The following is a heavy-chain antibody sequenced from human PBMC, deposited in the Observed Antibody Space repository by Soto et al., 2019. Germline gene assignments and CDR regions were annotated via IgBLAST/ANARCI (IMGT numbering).Heavy chain of an antibody. Sequence: QLQLQESGPGLVKPSETLSLTCTVSGGSISSSSYYWGWIRQRPGKGLEWIGSIYYSGSTYYNPSLKSRVTISVDTSKNQFSLKLSSVTAADTAVYYCARGGYCSGGSCYYGMDVWGQGTTVTVSS. V-gene: IGHV4-39*01. CDR2: IYYSGST. CDR3: ARGGYCSGGSCYYGMDV. J-gene: IGHJ6*02. CDR1: GGSISSSSYY. D-gene: IGHD2-15*01.